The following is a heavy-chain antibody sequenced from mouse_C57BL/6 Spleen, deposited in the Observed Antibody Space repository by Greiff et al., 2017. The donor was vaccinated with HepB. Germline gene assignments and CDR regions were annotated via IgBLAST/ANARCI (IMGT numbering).Heavy chain of an antibody. Sequence: VQLQQSGPGLVAPSQSLSITCTVSGFSLTSYGVHWVRQPPGKGLEWLVVIWSDGSTTYNSALKSRLSISKDNSKSQVFLKMNSLQTDDTAMYYWARHELGSYAMDYWGQGTSVTVSS. J-gene: IGHJ4*01. CDR1: GFSLTSYG. CDR3: ARHELGSYAMDY. CDR2: IWSDGST. D-gene: IGHD4-1*01. V-gene: IGHV2-6-1*01.